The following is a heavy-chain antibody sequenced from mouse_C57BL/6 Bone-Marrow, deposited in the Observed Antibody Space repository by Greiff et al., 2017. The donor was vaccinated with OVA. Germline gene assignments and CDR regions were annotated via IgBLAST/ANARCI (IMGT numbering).Heavy chain of an antibody. V-gene: IGHV1-18*01. Sequence: EVQLQQSGPELVKPGASVKIPCKASGYTFTDYNMDWVKQSHGKSLEWIGDIDPNNGGTIYNQKFKGKATLTVDKSSSTAYMELRSLTSEDTAVYYCARGWLLPWYFDVWGTGTTVTVSS. CDR2: IDPNNGGT. D-gene: IGHD2-3*01. CDR1: GYTFTDYN. CDR3: ARGWLLPWYFDV. J-gene: IGHJ1*03.